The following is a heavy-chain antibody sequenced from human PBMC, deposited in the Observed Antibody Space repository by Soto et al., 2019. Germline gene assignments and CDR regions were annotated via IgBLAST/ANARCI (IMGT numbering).Heavy chain of an antibody. V-gene: IGHV1-2*02. CDR1: GYTFTGYY. D-gene: IGHD3-10*01. J-gene: IGHJ4*02. Sequence: ASVKVSCKASGYTFTGYYIHWVRQAPGQGLEWMGWINPNSGGTNYAQKFQGRVTMTRDTSISTAYMELSRLRSDDTAVYYCARGLGEFTYYFDYWGQGTLVTVSS. CDR3: ARGLGEFTYYFDY. CDR2: INPNSGGT.